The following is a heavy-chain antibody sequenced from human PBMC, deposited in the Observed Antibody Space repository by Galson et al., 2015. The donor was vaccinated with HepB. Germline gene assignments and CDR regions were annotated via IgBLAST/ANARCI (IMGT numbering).Heavy chain of an antibody. CDR2: ISFDGSSE. V-gene: IGHV3-30*04. Sequence: SLRLSCAASGFTFSSYAMYWVRQAPGKGLEWVAVISFDGSSEFYADSVKGRFTISKDNSKRTLSLQMNSLRAEDTAVYYCARDHGDYGGIFGYFDYWGQGTLVTVSS. CDR1: GFTFSSYA. J-gene: IGHJ4*02. D-gene: IGHD4-17*01. CDR3: ARDHGDYGGIFGYFDY.